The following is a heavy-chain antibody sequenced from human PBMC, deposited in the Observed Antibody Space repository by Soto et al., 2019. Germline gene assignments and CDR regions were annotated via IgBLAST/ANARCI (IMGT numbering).Heavy chain of an antibody. V-gene: IGHV1-69*05. Sequence: SVKVSCKASGGTFSSYAISWVRQAPGQGLEWMGGIIPIFGTANYAQKFQGRVTITTDKSASTAYMELSSLRSEDTAVYYCASGSYYDFWSGYYPPQTWFDPWGQGTLVTXSS. CDR2: IIPIFGTA. J-gene: IGHJ5*02. D-gene: IGHD3-3*01. CDR3: ASGSYYDFWSGYYPPQTWFDP. CDR1: GGTFSSYA.